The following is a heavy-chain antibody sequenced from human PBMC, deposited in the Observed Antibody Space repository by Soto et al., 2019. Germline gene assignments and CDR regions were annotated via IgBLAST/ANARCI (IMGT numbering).Heavy chain of an antibody. V-gene: IGHV1-69*01. D-gene: IGHD5-18*01. CDR3: ASQYYLDTAMVTGYYFDY. CDR2: IIPIFGTA. J-gene: IGHJ4*02. CDR1: GGTFSSYA. Sequence: QVQLVQSGAEVKKPGSSVKVSCKASGGTFSSYAISWVRQAPGQGLEWMGGIIPIFGTANYAQKFQGRVTITAGESTSTAYMELSSLRSEDTAVYYCASQYYLDTAMVTGYYFDYWGQGTLVTVSS.